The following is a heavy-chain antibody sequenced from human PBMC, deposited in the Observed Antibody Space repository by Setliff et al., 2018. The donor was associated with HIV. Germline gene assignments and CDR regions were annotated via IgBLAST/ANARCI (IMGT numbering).Heavy chain of an antibody. CDR3: ASSVDIVATGGP. J-gene: IGHJ5*02. Sequence: SETLSLTCTVSGGSISSYYWSWIRQPPGKGLEWIGYIYYSGSTNYNPSLKSRVTISVDTSKNQFSLKLSSVIAADTAVYYCASSVDIVATGGPWGQGTLVTVSS. V-gene: IGHV4-59*01. CDR1: GGSISSYY. D-gene: IGHD5-12*01. CDR2: IYYSGST.